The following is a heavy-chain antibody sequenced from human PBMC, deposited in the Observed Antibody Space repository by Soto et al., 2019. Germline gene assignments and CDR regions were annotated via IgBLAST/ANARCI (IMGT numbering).Heavy chain of an antibody. V-gene: IGHV5-51*01. D-gene: IGHD6-13*01. CDR1: GYSFTSYW. J-gene: IGHJ5*02. CDR2: IYPGDSDT. CDR3: ARLGTAGIAAARVNWFDP. Sequence: EVQLVQSGAEVKKPGESLKISCKGSGYSFTSYWIGWLRQMPGKGLEWMGIIYPGDSDTRYSPSFQGQVTISADKSISTAYLQWSSLKASDTAMYYCARLGTAGIAAARVNWFDPWGQGTLVTVSS.